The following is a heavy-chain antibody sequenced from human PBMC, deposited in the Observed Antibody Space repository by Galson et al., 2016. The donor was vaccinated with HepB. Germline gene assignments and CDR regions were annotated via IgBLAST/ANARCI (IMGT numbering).Heavy chain of an antibody. J-gene: IGHJ6*02. V-gene: IGHV2-70*04. D-gene: IGHD6-13*01. CDR1: GFSLSTSGMR. CDR3: ARIAAAGPYYFGMDF. Sequence: PALGKPTQTLTLTCTFSGFSLSTSGMRMNWVRQPPGKALEWLARIDWNDNKLYNASLKTRLTISKHTSKNRVVLTLTNMDPVDTATYYCARIAAAGPYYFGMDFWGQGTTVTVSS. CDR2: IDWNDNK.